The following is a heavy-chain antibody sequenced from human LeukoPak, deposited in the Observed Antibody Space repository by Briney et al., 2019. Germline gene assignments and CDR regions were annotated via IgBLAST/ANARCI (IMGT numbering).Heavy chain of an antibody. Sequence: GGPLKISCKGFGYSFTIYSIGCVRQIPGEGLEWMGIIYPGGSDTRYSPSVQGQVTISADKSISTAFMQWSSRKASDTAMYYCATHGSGSHDYWGQGTLVTVSS. J-gene: IGHJ4*02. V-gene: IGHV5-51*01. CDR3: ATHGSGSHDY. CDR2: IYPGGSDT. D-gene: IGHD3-10*01. CDR1: GYSFTIYS.